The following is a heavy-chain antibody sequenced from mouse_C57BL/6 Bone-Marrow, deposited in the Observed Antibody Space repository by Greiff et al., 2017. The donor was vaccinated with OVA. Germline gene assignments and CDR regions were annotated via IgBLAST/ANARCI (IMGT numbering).Heavy chain of an antibody. Sequence: DVQLQESGGDLVKPGGSLKLSCAASGFTFSSYGMSWVRQTPDKRLEWVATISSGGSYTYYTDSVKGRFTISRDNAKNTLYLQMSSLKSEDTAMYYCARHPFYYGSSYWYFDVWGTGTTVTVSS. D-gene: IGHD1-1*01. J-gene: IGHJ1*03. V-gene: IGHV5-6*01. CDR3: ARHPFYYGSSYWYFDV. CDR1: GFTFSSYG. CDR2: ISSGGSYT.